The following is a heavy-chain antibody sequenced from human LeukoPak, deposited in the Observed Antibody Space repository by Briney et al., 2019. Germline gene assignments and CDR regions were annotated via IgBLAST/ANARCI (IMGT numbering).Heavy chain of an antibody. CDR2: IYYSGST. CDR3: ARSWGRRPDAFDI. CDR1: GGSISSYY. D-gene: IGHD7-27*01. Sequence: SETLSLTCTVSGGSISSYYWSWIRQPPGKGLEWIGYIYYSGSTNYSPSLKSRVTISVDTSKNQFSLKLSSVTAADTAVYYCARSWGRRPDAFDIWGQGTMVTVSS. V-gene: IGHV4-59*08. J-gene: IGHJ3*02.